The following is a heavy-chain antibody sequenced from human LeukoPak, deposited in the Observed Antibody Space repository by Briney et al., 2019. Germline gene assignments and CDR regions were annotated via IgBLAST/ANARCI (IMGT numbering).Heavy chain of an antibody. J-gene: IGHJ4*02. D-gene: IGHD6-6*01. V-gene: IGHV3-21*01. CDR2: ISSSSSYI. CDR1: GFTFSSYS. CDR3: ARFGIGQLVPVLAFDY. Sequence: GGSLRLSCAASGFTFSSYSMNWVRQAPGKGLEWVSSISSSSSYIYYADSVKGRFTISRDNSKNTLYLQMNSLRAEDTAVYYCARFGIGQLVPVLAFDYWGQGTLVTVSS.